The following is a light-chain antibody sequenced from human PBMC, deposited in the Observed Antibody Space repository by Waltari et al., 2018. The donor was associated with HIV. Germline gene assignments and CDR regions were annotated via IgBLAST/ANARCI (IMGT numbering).Light chain of an antibody. V-gene: IGLV1-47*01. J-gene: IGLJ3*02. CDR1: NSDIGTDA. CDR3: ATWDDSLIWV. Sequence: QPVFTQPPSASATPGRGLTLPFAGSNSDIGTDAVYWYQHLPGMAAKLLIYRNNRRPSGIPDRFSGSRSGTSAALAISGLRSEDEADDDCATWDDSLIWVFGGGTKLTVL. CDR2: RNN.